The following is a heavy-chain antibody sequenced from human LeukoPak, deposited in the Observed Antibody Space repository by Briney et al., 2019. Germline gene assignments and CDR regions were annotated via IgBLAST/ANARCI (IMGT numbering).Heavy chain of an antibody. Sequence: GGSLRLSCAASGFSFSSYAMSWVRQVPGKGVEWVSGISGSGGVTYYADSVKGRFTISRDISKNTLYLQMNSLRAEDTAVYYCAKDSEYSYGYINYWGQGTLVTVSS. J-gene: IGHJ4*02. CDR3: AKDSEYSYGYINY. V-gene: IGHV3-23*01. CDR1: GFSFSSYA. CDR2: ISGSGGVT. D-gene: IGHD5-18*01.